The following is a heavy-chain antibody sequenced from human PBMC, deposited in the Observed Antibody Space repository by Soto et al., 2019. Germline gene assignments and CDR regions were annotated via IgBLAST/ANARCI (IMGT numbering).Heavy chain of an antibody. CDR3: ARGYYSGSNPSAFDY. Sequence: QLQLVQSGAEVREPGSLVKVCCKASGGTFSSYTVNWVRQAPGQGLEWMGGITPTLNIAKYAEKFQGRVTITADESTSTVNMHLSSLRSEDTAVYFCARGYYSGSNPSAFDYWGQGTLVAVSS. D-gene: IGHD1-26*01. CDR2: ITPTLNIA. J-gene: IGHJ4*02. V-gene: IGHV1-69*01. CDR1: GGTFSSYT.